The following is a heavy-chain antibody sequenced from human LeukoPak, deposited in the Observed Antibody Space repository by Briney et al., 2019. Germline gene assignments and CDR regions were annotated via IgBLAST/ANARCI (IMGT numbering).Heavy chain of an antibody. J-gene: IGHJ4*02. CDR1: GYTFTGYY. Sequence: GASVKVSCKASGYTFTGYYMHWVRQAPGQGLEWMGWINPNSGGTNYAQKFQGRVTMTRDTSISTAYMELSRLRSDDTAVYYCAKDSVAATHLVRLSRRSHYFDYWGQGTLVTVSS. CDR2: INPNSGGT. V-gene: IGHV1-2*02. D-gene: IGHD2-15*01. CDR3: AKDSVAATHLVRLSRRSHYFDY.